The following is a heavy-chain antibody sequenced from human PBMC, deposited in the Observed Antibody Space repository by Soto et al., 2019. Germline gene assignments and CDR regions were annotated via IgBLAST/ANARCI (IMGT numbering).Heavy chain of an antibody. Sequence: PSETLSLTCTVSGGSISSGGYYWSWIRQHPGKGLEWIGHISYSGSTHYNPSLKSRVNISVDTSNNHLSLRLSSVTAADTAVYYCARAGSSQIWRWFDPWGPGTLVTVSS. D-gene: IGHD5-18*01. CDR3: ARAGSSQIWRWFDP. J-gene: IGHJ5*02. CDR1: GGSISSGGYY. V-gene: IGHV4-31*03. CDR2: ISYSGST.